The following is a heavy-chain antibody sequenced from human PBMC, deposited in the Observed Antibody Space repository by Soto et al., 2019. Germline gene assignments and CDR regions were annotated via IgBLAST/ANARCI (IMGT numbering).Heavy chain of an antibody. CDR3: AKELVGSGSYPSNVEYYFDY. V-gene: IGHV3-23*01. J-gene: IGHJ4*02. CDR2: VSGSGAGT. D-gene: IGHD1-26*01. CDR1: GFTFSSYG. Sequence: EVQLLESGGGLVQPGGSLRLSCAASGFTFSSYGMSWVRQAPGKGLEWVSGVSGSGAGTYYAGSVKGRFTISRDNSKNTVYLHMNSLRAEDTAVYHCAKELVGSGSYPSNVEYYFDYWGQGTLVTVSS.